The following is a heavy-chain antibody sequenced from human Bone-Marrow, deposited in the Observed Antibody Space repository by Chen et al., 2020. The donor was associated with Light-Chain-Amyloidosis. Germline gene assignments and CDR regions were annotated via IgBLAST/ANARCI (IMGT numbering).Heavy chain of an antibody. CDR2: IYPDDSDA. Sequence: EVQLEQSGPEVKKPGESLKISCKGSGYTFPNYWIGGVRQMPGKGLEWMGVIYPDDSDARYGPSFEGQVTISADKSITTAYLQWRSLKASDTAMYYCARRRDGYYFDYWGQGTLVTVSS. J-gene: IGHJ4*02. CDR1: GYTFPNYW. V-gene: IGHV5-51*01. D-gene: IGHD5-12*01. CDR3: ARRRDGYYFDY.